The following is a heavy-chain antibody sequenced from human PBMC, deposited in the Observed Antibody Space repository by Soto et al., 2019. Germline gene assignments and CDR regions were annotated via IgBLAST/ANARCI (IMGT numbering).Heavy chain of an antibody. J-gene: IGHJ4*02. D-gene: IGHD6-19*01. CDR1: GFTFSPYW. CDR3: AGGSGWISDS. Sequence: EVQLVESGGGLVQPGGSLRLSCAASGFTFSPYWMSWVRQAPGKGLEWVAIIQDDGGDEHYLEAVRGRFTISIDNAKKSLYLAMDSLRVEDTAVYYCAGGSGWISDSWGQGTRVTVSS. CDR2: IQDDGGDE. V-gene: IGHV3-7*05.